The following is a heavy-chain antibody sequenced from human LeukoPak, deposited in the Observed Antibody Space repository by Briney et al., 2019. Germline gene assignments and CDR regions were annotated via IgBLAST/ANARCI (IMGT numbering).Heavy chain of an antibody. CDR2: ISYDGSNK. D-gene: IGHD6-19*01. Sequence: GGSLRLSCAASGFTFSSYGMHWVRQAPGKGLEWVAVISYDGSNKYYADSVKGRFTISRDNAKNSLYLQMNSLRAEDTAVYYCAREMLSGWLLSYYYYGMDVWGQGTTVTVSS. CDR3: AREMLSGWLLSYYYYGMDV. J-gene: IGHJ6*02. CDR1: GFTFSSYG. V-gene: IGHV3-30*03.